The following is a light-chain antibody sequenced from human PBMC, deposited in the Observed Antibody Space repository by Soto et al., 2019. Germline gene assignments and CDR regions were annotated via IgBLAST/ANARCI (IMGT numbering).Light chain of an antibody. Sequence: PGERSTLSCRASQSVSSNLAWYQQKPGQAPRLLIYGASTRDTGIPARFSGSGSGTEFTLTISRLQSDDFETYYCQHYNSYSEAFGQGTKVDI. CDR3: QHYNSYSEA. CDR2: GAS. J-gene: IGKJ1*01. CDR1: QSVSSN. V-gene: IGKV3-15*01.